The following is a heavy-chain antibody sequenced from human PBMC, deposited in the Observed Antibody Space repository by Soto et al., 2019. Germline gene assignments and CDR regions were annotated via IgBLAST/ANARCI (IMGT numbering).Heavy chain of an antibody. D-gene: IGHD3-9*01. Sequence: SETLSLTCTVSGGPISSGGYYWSWIRQHPGKGLEWIGYIYYSGSTYYNPSLKSRVTISVDTSKNQFSLKLSSVTAADTAVYYCARAGDILTGYWGYYYYYMDVWGKGTTVTVSS. CDR3: ARAGDILTGYWGYYYYYMDV. CDR2: IYYSGST. J-gene: IGHJ6*03. CDR1: GGPISSGGYY. V-gene: IGHV4-31*03.